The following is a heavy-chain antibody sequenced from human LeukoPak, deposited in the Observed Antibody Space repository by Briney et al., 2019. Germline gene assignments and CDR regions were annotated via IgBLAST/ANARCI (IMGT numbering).Heavy chain of an antibody. V-gene: IGHV4-59*01. Sequence: SSETLSLTCIVSGGSITSDYWTWIRQSPGKGLEWIGYIHYSGSTNANPSLKSRVIISIDTSKNQFSLKLISVTAADTAAYYCARDQGYGAYDYWGLGTLVPVSS. D-gene: IGHD4/OR15-4a*01. CDR2: IHYSGST. CDR3: ARDQGYGAYDY. J-gene: IGHJ4*02. CDR1: GGSITSDY.